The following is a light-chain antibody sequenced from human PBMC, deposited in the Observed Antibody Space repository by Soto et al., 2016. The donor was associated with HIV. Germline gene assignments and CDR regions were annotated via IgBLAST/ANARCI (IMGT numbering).Light chain of an antibody. J-gene: IGKJ2*01. V-gene: IGKV1-5*03. CDR1: QSISSW. Sequence: DIQMTQSPSTLSAPVGDRVTITCRATQSISSWVAWYQQKPGKAPNLLIYKASNLESGVPSRFSGGGSGTEFTLTISSLQPDDFATYYCQQYNSYPYTFGQGTKLEIK. CDR2: KAS. CDR3: QQYNSYPYT.